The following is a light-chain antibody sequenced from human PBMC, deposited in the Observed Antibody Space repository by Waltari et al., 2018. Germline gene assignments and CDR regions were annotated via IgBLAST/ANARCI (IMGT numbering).Light chain of an antibody. V-gene: IGLV1-47*01. CDR2: RNK. CDR1: SSNIGSNY. CDR3: AAWDDSLSGRVV. Sequence: QSVLTQPPSASGTPGQRVTISCSGSSSNIGSNYVYWYQQLPGTAPKLLIYRNKQRPSGVPDRFSGSKSGTSASLASSGLRSEDEADYYCAAWDDSLSGRVVFGGGTKLTVL. J-gene: IGLJ2*01.